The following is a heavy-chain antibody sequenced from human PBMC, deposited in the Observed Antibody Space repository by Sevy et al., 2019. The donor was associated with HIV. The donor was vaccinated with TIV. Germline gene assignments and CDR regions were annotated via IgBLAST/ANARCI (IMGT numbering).Heavy chain of an antibody. CDR3: ARVVADTTYYDFWSGQTPYYYYSMDV. D-gene: IGHD3-3*01. CDR1: GYTFTRYG. Sequence: ASVKVSCKASGYTFTRYGISWVRQAPGQGLEWMGWTSAYNGNTNYAQKLQGRVTMTTDTSTSTAYMELRSLRSDDTAVYYCARVVADTTYYDFWSGQTPYYYYSMDVWGQGTTVTVSS. CDR2: TSAYNGNT. J-gene: IGHJ6*02. V-gene: IGHV1-18*01.